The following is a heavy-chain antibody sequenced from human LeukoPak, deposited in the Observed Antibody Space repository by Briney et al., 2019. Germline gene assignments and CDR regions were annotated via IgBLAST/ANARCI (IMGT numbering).Heavy chain of an antibody. Sequence: GGSLRLSCAASGFTVSRNYMSWVRQAPGKGLEWVSDISGSGGSTYYADSVKGRFTISRDNSKNTMYLQMNSLRAEDTAVYYCAKRIQSAMAMGYWGQGTLVTVSS. D-gene: IGHD5-18*01. CDR1: GFTVSRNY. V-gene: IGHV3-23*01. CDR2: ISGSGGST. CDR3: AKRIQSAMAMGY. J-gene: IGHJ4*02.